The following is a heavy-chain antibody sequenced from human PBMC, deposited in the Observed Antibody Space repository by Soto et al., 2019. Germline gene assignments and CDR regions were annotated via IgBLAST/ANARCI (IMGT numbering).Heavy chain of an antibody. CDR1: GFTFSSYG. CDR2: ISYDGSNK. J-gene: IGHJ6*02. CDR3: AKGGYSYGPRIYYYYGMDV. D-gene: IGHD5-18*01. Sequence: PGGSLRLXCAASGFTFSSYGMHWVRQAPGKGLEWVAVISYDGSNKYYADSVKGRFTISRDNSKNTLYLQMNSLRAEDTAVYYCAKGGYSYGPRIYYYYGMDVWGQGTTVTVSS. V-gene: IGHV3-30*18.